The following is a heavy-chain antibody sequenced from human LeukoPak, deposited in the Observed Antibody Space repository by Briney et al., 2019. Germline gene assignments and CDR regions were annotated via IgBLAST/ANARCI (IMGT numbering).Heavy chain of an antibody. J-gene: IGHJ4*02. CDR3: ARRPCSSTSCPFDY. Sequence: KPGESLKISCKGSGYSFTSYWIGWVRQMPGKDLKGMGIIYPGDSDTRYSPSFQGQVTISVDKSISTAYLQWSSLKASDTAMYYCARRPCSSTSCPFDYWGQGTLVTVSS. V-gene: IGHV5-51*03. CDR1: GYSFTSYW. CDR2: IYPGDSDT. D-gene: IGHD2-2*01.